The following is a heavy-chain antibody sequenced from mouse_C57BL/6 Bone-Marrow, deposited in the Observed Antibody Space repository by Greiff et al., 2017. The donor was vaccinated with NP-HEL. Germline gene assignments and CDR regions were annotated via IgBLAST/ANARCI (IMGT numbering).Heavy chain of an antibody. Sequence: EVQLVESGGGLVQPGGSLSLSCAASGFTFTDYYMSWVRQPPGKALEWLGFIRNKANGYTTEYSASVTGRFTISRDNSQSIRYLQMNALRAEDSATYYCARYIRYPPLKFDVWGTGTTVTVSS. V-gene: IGHV7-3*01. D-gene: IGHD1-1*01. CDR2: IRNKANGYTT. CDR1: GFTFTDYY. J-gene: IGHJ1*03. CDR3: ARYIRYPPLKFDV.